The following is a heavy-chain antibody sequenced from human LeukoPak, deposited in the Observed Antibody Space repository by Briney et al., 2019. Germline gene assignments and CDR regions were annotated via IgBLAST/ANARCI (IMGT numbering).Heavy chain of an antibody. V-gene: IGHV3-20*04. CDR3: ARDRSTVAGTSFDY. CDR2: INWNGDST. D-gene: IGHD6-19*01. J-gene: IGHJ4*02. CDR1: GFTFDDYG. Sequence: GGSLRLSCAASGFTFDDYGMNWVRQAPGKGQEWVSGINWNGDSTSYVDSVKGRFTIPRHNAKNSPYLQMNSLRGEDTAFYYCARDRSTVAGTSFDYWGQGTLVTVSS.